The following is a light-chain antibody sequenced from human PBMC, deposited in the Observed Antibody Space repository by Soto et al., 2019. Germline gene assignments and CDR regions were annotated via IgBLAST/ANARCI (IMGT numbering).Light chain of an antibody. J-gene: IGLJ1*01. V-gene: IGLV2-11*01. Sequence: QSPLTQPRSVSGSPGQSVTISCTGTSSDVGGYNYVSWYQPQPGKAPKLMIYDVSKRPSRVPDRFSGSKSGNTASLTISGLQVEDEADYYYCSYAGSYSLYVFGTGTKLTVL. CDR2: DVS. CDR3: CSYAGSYSLYV. CDR1: SSDVGGYNY.